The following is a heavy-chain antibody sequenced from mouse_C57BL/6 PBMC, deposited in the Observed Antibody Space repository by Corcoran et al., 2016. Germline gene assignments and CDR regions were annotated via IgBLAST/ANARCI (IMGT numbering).Heavy chain of an antibody. Sequence: EVQLQQSGPELVKPGASVKIPCKASGYTFTDYNMDWVKQSHGKSLEWIGDINPNNGGTIYNQKFKGKATLTVDKSSSTAYMELRSLTSEDTAVYYCARSNNYYGSSYWYFDVWGTGTTVTVSS. V-gene: IGHV1-18*01. D-gene: IGHD1-1*01. CDR3: ARSNNYYGSSYWYFDV. CDR2: INPNNGGT. CDR1: GYTFTDYN. J-gene: IGHJ1*03.